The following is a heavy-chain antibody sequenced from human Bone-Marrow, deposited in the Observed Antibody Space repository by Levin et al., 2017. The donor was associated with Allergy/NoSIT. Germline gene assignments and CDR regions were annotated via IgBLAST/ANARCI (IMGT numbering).Heavy chain of an antibody. CDR1: GFTFSDAW. D-gene: IGHD4-11*01. Sequence: SCAASGFTFSDAWMSWVRQAPGKGLEWVGRIKSKADGGTTDYAAPVKGRFTISRDDSKNTLYLQMNSLKTEDTAVYYCTTDGGYDYSKSGYWGQGTLVTVSS. CDR2: IKSKADGGTT. CDR3: TTDGGYDYSKSGY. J-gene: IGHJ4*02. V-gene: IGHV3-15*01.